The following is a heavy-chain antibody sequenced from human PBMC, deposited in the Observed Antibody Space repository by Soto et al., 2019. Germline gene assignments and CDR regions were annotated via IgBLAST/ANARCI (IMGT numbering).Heavy chain of an antibody. V-gene: IGHV3-53*02. Sequence: EAQLAETGGGLIQPGGSLRLSCAVSGFSVSRNYMNWVRQAPGKGLEWVSVIYSGGSTYYADSVKGRFSISRDTSKNTLYLQMNSMRAEDTAVYYCASLGEMATDYWGQGTLVTVSS. D-gene: IGHD5-12*01. CDR1: GFSVSRNY. CDR2: IYSGGST. CDR3: ASLGEMATDY. J-gene: IGHJ4*02.